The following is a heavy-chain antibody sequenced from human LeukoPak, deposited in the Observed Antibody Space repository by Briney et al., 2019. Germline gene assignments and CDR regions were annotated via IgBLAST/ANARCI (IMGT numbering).Heavy chain of an antibody. Sequence: GGSLRLSCAASGFTFSSYAMSWVRQAPGKGLEWVSAISGSGGSTYYADSVKGRFTISRDNSKNTLYLQMNSLRTEDTAVYYCATYSSGWYNYFDYWGQGTLVTVSS. CDR3: ATYSSGWYNYFDY. CDR1: GFTFSSYA. V-gene: IGHV3-23*01. D-gene: IGHD6-19*01. J-gene: IGHJ4*02. CDR2: ISGSGGST.